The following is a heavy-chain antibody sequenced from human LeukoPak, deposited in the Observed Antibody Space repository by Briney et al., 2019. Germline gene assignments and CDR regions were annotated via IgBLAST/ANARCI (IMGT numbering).Heavy chain of an antibody. CDR3: ARQGGATTSDAFDI. CDR2: INHSGST. CDR1: GGSFSGYY. V-gene: IGHV4-34*01. J-gene: IGHJ3*02. D-gene: IGHD1-26*01. Sequence: TSETLSLTCAVYGGSFSGYYWSWIRQPPGKGLEWIGEINHSGSTNYNPSLKSRVTISVDTSKNQFSLKLSSVTAADTAVYYCARQGGATTSDAFDIWGQGTMVTVSS.